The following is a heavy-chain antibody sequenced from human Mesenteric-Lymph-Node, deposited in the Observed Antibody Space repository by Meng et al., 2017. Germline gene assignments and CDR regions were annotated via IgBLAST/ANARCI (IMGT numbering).Heavy chain of an antibody. CDR1: GITFSSYS. Sequence: EVQLVESGGGLVKPGGSMRLCCAASGITFSSYSMNWVRQAPGKGLEWVSSISSSSSYIYYADSVKGRFTISRDNAKNSLYLQMNSLRAEDTAVYYCARNVRLRDGYNSDYWGQGTLVTVSS. CDR2: ISSSSSYI. V-gene: IGHV3-21*01. D-gene: IGHD5-24*01. J-gene: IGHJ4*02. CDR3: ARNVRLRDGYNSDY.